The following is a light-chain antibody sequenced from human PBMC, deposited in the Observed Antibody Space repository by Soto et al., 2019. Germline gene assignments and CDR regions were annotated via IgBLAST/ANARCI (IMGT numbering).Light chain of an antibody. CDR1: QSVGSY. Sequence: EIVLTQSPGTLSLSPGERATLSCRASQSVGSYLAWFRQTPGQAPRLLIYDTSIRATGIPARFSGSGSGTDFTLTISSLQSEDFAVYYCQQYNNWRTFGQGTKVDIK. J-gene: IGKJ1*01. CDR2: DTS. V-gene: IGKV3D-15*01. CDR3: QQYNNWRT.